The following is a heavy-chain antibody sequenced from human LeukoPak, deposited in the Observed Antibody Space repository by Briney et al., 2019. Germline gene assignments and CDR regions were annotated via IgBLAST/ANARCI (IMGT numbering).Heavy chain of an antibody. CDR2: IYSGGST. D-gene: IGHD2-15*01. V-gene: IGHV3-66*02. J-gene: IGHJ4*02. CDR3: ARDERYCSGGSRQKPFDY. Sequence: GGSLRLSCAASGFTVSSNYMSWVRQAPGKGLEWVSVIYSGGSTYYADSVKGRFTISRDNSKNTLYLQMNSLRAEDTAVYYCARDERYCSGGSRQKPFDYWGQGTLVTVSS. CDR1: GFTVSSNY.